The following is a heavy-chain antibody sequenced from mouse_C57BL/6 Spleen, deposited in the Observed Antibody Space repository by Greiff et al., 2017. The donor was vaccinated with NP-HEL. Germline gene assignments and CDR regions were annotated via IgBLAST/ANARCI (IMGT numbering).Heavy chain of an antibody. CDR1: GYTFTSYW. V-gene: IGHV1-55*01. J-gene: IGHJ4*01. CDR3: ALDGYSYYAMDY. D-gene: IGHD2-3*01. Sequence: QVQLQQPGAELVKPGASVKMSCKASGYTFTSYWITWVKQRPGQGLEWIGDRYPGSGSTNYNEKFKSKATLTVDTSSSTAYMQLSSLTSEDSAVYYCALDGYSYYAMDYWGQGTSVTVSS. CDR2: RYPGSGST.